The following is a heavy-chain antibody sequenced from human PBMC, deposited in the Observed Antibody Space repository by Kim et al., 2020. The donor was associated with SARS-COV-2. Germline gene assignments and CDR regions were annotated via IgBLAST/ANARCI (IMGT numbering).Heavy chain of an antibody. J-gene: IGHJ4*02. V-gene: IGHV5-51*01. D-gene: IGHD6-13*01. Sequence: SFQGQVTISADKSISTAYLQWSSLKASDTAMYYCARLTSRWYSSSWIFDYWGQGTLVTVSS. CDR3: ARLTSRWYSSSWIFDY.